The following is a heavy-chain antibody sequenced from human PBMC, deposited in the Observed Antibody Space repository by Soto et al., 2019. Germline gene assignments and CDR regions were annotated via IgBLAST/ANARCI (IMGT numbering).Heavy chain of an antibody. CDR1: GYTFSSYG. J-gene: IGHJ3*02. V-gene: IGHV1-18*01. D-gene: IGHD2-15*01. Sequence: QVQLVQSGPXVKKPGASVKVSCQTSGYTFSSYGVSWVRQAPEKGLEWMGWISGDNGNTIYAQDFEGRVTLTTDTSTRTGYMELSSLRSDDTAVFYCARARVVGLTRDDFDIWGQGTMITVSS. CDR2: ISGDNGNT. CDR3: ARARVVGLTRDDFDI.